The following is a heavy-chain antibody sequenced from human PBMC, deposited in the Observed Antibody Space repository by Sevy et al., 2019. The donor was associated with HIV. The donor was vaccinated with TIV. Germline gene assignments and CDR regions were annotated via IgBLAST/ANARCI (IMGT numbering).Heavy chain of an antibody. J-gene: IGHJ4*02. V-gene: IGHV3-7*01. CDR2: INQDGSEI. Sequence: GGSLRLSCAASGFTFNVFWMHWVRQTPGKGLEWVANINQDGSEIYYVDSVRGRFTISMDNAKNSIYLQMNSLRAEDTAVYYCARAIGIVDAFWGQGTLVTVSS. CDR1: GFTFNVFW. D-gene: IGHD3-16*01. CDR3: ARAIGIVDAF.